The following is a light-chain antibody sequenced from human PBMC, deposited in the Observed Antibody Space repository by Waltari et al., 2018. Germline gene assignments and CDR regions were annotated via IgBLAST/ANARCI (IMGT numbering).Light chain of an antibody. Sequence: QLVLTQSPSAFASLGASVKLTCTLSSGHSTYAIAWHQQQPEKGPRFLMKLNSDGSHNKGDGIPDRFSGSSSGAERYLTISSLQSEDEADYYCQTWGTGIRVFGGGTKLTVL. V-gene: IGLV4-69*01. J-gene: IGLJ3*02. CDR2: LNSDGSH. CDR3: QTWGTGIRV. CDR1: SGHSTYA.